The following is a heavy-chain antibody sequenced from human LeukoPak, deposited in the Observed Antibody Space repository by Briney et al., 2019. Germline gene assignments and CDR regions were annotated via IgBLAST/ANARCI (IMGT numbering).Heavy chain of an antibody. J-gene: IGHJ4*02. V-gene: IGHV3-23*01. Sequence: PGGSLRLSCAASGFTFSSNSMSWVRQAPGKGLEWVSAINYSGDATYYVDSVEGRFTISRDNSKNTLYLQMNSLRAEDTAIYYCAKGYCSGGNCYQYFDYWGQGTPVTVAS. D-gene: IGHD2-15*01. CDR3: AKGYCSGGNCYQYFDY. CDR2: INYSGDAT. CDR1: GFTFSSNS.